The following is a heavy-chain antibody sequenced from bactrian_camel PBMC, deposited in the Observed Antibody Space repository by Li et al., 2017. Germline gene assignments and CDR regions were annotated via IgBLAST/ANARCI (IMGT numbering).Heavy chain of an antibody. CDR2: INSDGDT. V-gene: IGHV3S53*01. CDR1: GLAYSANNC. J-gene: IGHJ6*01. D-gene: IGHD1*01. Sequence: HVQLVESGGGSVQAGQSVRLSCAVIGLAYSANNCVAWFRQSPGKQREWVATINSDGDTYYADSVKGRFTVSQDNAKNTVYLQMNSLKPEDTAMYYCAATGLEIDNWSDAPCAGSGYWGQGTQVTVS. CDR3: AATGLEIDNWSDAPCAGSGY.